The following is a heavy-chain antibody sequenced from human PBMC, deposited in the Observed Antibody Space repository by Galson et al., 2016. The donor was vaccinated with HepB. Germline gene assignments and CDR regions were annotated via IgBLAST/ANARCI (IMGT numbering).Heavy chain of an antibody. D-gene: IGHD2-2*02. V-gene: IGHV4-59*01. J-gene: IGHJ4*02. CDR2: IYFSGST. CDR1: GGSISHYY. Sequence: SETLSLTCTVSGGSISHYYWSWIRQPPGKGLEWIGYIYFSGSTTYNPSLKSRVTISVDTSKNQFSLQLRSVTAADTAIYYCARGLYCSSTSCNTSPFHYWGLGTLVTVSS. CDR3: ARGLYCSSTSCNTSPFHY.